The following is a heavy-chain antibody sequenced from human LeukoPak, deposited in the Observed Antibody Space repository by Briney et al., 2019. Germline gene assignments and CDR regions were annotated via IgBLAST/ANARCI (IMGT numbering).Heavy chain of an antibody. V-gene: IGHV3-33*06. Sequence: GGSLRLSCAASGFTFSSYGMHWVRQAPGKGLEWVAVIWYDGSNKYYEDSVKGRFTISRDNSKNTLYLQMNSLRAEDTAVYYCAKDMSSGYYRYYFDYWGQGTLVTVSS. CDR1: GFTFSSYG. CDR2: IWYDGSNK. D-gene: IGHD3-22*01. CDR3: AKDMSSGYYRYYFDY. J-gene: IGHJ4*02.